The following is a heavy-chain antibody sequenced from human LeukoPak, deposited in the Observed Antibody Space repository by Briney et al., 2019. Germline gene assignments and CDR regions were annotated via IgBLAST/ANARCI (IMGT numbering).Heavy chain of an antibody. CDR2: IIPIFGTA. J-gene: IGHJ3*02. D-gene: IGHD1-14*01. Sequence: ASVKVSCKASGGTFSSYAISWVRQAPGQGLEWMGGIIPIFGTANYAQKFQGRVTITADESTSTAYMELSSLRSEDTAVYYCARDANRNYAFDIWGQGTMVTVSS. CDR1: GGTFSSYA. CDR3: ARDANRNYAFDI. V-gene: IGHV1-69*01.